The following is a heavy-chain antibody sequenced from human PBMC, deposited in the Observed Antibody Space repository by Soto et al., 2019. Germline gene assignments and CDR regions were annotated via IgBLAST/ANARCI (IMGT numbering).Heavy chain of an antibody. CDR3: ASSGEDDFWSGRPNYYYYGMDV. V-gene: IGHV4-31*03. CDR1: GGSVSSGGYY. D-gene: IGHD3-3*01. CDR2: IYYSGST. J-gene: IGHJ6*02. Sequence: PSETLSLTCTVSGGSVSSGGYYWSWIRQHPGKGLEWIGYIYYSGSTYYNPSLKSRVTISVDTSKNQFSLKLSSVTAADTAVYYCASSGEDDFWSGRPNYYYYGMDVWGQGTTVTVSS.